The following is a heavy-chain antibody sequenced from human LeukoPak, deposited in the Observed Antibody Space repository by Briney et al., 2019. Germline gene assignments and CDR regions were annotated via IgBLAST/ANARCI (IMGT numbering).Heavy chain of an antibody. CDR1: EFTFSTYW. V-gene: IGHV3-7*01. Sequence: GGTLRLSCVASEFTFSTYWMSWVRQAPGKGLEWVANINQDGSDKYYVDSVKGRLTISRDNAKKSLYLQMNSLRVEDTAVYYCASDPFTISAYDAFNIWGQGTVVTVSS. CDR2: INQDGSDK. D-gene: IGHD3-3*02. J-gene: IGHJ3*02. CDR3: ASDPFTISAYDAFNI.